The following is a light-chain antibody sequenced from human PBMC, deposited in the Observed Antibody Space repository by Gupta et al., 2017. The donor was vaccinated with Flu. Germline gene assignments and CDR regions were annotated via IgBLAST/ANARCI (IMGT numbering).Light chain of an antibody. CDR3: SSYTSSSTDV. J-gene: IGLJ1*01. CDR2: EVS. Sequence: QSALTQPPSVSGSPGQSVTISCTGTSSDIGNYNRVSWYQQSPDTAPKLMIYEVSNRPSGVPDRFSGSKSDNTASLTISGLQAEDEADYYCSSYTSSSTDVFGTGTKVTVL. V-gene: IGLV2-18*02. CDR1: SSDIGNYNR.